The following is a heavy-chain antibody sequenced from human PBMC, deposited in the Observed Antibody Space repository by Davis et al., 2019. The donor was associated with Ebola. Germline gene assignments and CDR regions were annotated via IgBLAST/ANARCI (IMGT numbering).Heavy chain of an antibody. Sequence: PGGSLRLSCTVSGGSISYSSSQYWGWIRQPPGKGLEWMGSVYYTGGTYYNPSLKSRVTVSMDTSKNQFSLKLSSVTTADTAVYYCARDSWLREMSYFDSWGQGTLVIVSS. CDR1: GGSISYSSSQY. D-gene: IGHD5-12*01. V-gene: IGHV4-39*07. CDR2: VYYTGGT. J-gene: IGHJ4*02. CDR3: ARDSWLREMSYFDS.